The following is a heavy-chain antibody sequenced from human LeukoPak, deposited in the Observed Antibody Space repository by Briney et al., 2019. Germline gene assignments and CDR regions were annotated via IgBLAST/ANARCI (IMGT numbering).Heavy chain of an antibody. D-gene: IGHD6-13*01. CDR3: ATIAAAGEYFDY. CDR2: IISDGSST. J-gene: IGHJ4*02. Sequence: GGALIPSCAASGFTFSSYWMYWVRQAPGKGLVWVSRIISDGSSTSYADSVKGRFTISRDNAKNTLYLQMNSLRPEDTAVYYCATIAAAGEYFDYWGQGTLVTVSS. CDR1: GFTFSSYW. V-gene: IGHV3-74*01.